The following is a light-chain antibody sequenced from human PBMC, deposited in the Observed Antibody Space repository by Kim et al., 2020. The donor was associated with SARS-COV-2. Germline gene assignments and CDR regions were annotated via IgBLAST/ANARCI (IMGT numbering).Light chain of an antibody. CDR1: QSINRH. CDR2: AAS. CDR3: QQSHSIFRT. Sequence: ASVGDRVTITCRASQSINRHLNWYQQKTGKAPKLLIYAASGLQSGVPSRFSGSGSGTDFTLTFSSVQPEDFATYYCQQSHSIFRTFGQGTKVDIK. V-gene: IGKV1-39*01. J-gene: IGKJ1*01.